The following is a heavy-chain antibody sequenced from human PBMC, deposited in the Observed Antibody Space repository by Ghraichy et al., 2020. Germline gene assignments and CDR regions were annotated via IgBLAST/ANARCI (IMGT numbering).Heavy chain of an antibody. CDR2: IGIAGDP. V-gene: IGHV3-13*05. CDR3: VRQCTELRDKLYYYYGMDD. CDR1: GFTFSNCD. J-gene: IGHJ6*02. D-gene: IGHD2-15*01. Sequence: GGSLRLSCAASGFTFSNCDMHWVRQVTGKGLQWVSGIGIAGDPHYLDSVKGRFTISRENAKNSLYLQMNSLRAGDSAVYFCVRQCTELRDKLYYYYGMDDWGQGNTGTGAS.